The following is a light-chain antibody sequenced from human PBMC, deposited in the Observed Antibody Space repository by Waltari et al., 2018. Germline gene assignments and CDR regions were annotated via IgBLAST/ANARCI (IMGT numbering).Light chain of an antibody. CDR3: ASYTSSSTYV. CDR2: EVS. V-gene: IGLV2-14*01. Sequence: QSALTQPASVSGSPGQSLTISCTGTSSDVGSYNRVSWYQQPPGTAPKLMIYEVSHRPSGVSNRFSGSKSGNTASLTISGLQAEDEADYYCASYTSSSTYVFGGGTKLTVL. J-gene: IGLJ2*01. CDR1: SSDVGSYNR.